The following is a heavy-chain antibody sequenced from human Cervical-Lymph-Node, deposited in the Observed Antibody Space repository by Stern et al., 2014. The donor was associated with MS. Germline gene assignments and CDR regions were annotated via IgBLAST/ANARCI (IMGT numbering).Heavy chain of an antibody. CDR1: GFSFSDNY. CDR2: ISSASSYT. Sequence: QVQLVESGGGLVKPGGSLRLSCAASGFSFSDNYMIWIRQAPGKGLEWVSYISSASSYTNYADSVKGRFAISRDNAKNLLFLQMNSLRAEDTAVYYCARIQRVAAAGLFDYWGQGTLVSVSS. J-gene: IGHJ4*02. V-gene: IGHV3-11*06. CDR3: ARIQRVAAAGLFDY. D-gene: IGHD6-13*01.